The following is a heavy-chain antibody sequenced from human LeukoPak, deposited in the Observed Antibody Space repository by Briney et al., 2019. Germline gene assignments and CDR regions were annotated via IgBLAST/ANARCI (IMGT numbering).Heavy chain of an antibody. Sequence: GGSLRLSWAASGFTFSSYGMHWVRQAPGKGLEWVAFIRYYGSNKYYADSVKGRFTISRDNSKNTLYLQMNSLRAEDTAVYYCAKDAEGSGSYYGWYFDLWGRGTLVTVSS. CDR3: AKDAEGSGSYYGWYFDL. D-gene: IGHD1-26*01. CDR2: IRYYGSNK. J-gene: IGHJ2*01. CDR1: GFTFSSYG. V-gene: IGHV3-30*02.